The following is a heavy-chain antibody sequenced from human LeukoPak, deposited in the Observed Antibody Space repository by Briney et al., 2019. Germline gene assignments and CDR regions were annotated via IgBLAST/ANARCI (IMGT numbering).Heavy chain of an antibody. CDR3: ARAGYSSGYYVPFDY. Sequence: SETLSLTCTVSGSSISSYYWSWIRQPPGKGLEWIGYIYYSGSTNYNPSLKSRVTISVDTSKNQFSLKLSSVTAADTAVYYCARAGYSSGYYVPFDYWGQGTLVTVSS. J-gene: IGHJ4*02. CDR1: GSSISSYY. V-gene: IGHV4-59*01. CDR2: IYYSGST. D-gene: IGHD3-22*01.